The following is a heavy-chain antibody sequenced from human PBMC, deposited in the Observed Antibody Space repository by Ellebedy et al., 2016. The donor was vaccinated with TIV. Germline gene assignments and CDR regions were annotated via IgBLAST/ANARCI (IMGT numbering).Heavy chain of an antibody. CDR3: VRYGINGMDV. Sequence: GESLKISXAASGFLFSAYDMEWVRQVTGKGLEWVSGIGSPGDTDYPDSVKGRFTISRENAKNLLHLQMNNLRVEDTGVYFCVRYGINGMDVWGQGTPVIVSS. D-gene: IGHD1-1*01. J-gene: IGHJ6*02. CDR2: IGSPGDT. CDR1: GFLFSAYD. V-gene: IGHV3-13*01.